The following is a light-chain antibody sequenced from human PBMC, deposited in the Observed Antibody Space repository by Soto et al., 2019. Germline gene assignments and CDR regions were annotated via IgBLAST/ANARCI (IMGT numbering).Light chain of an antibody. J-gene: IGLJ1*01. CDR1: AGPVTTGHY. CDR2: DTA. CDR3: LLSYRGDYV. Sequence: QAVVTQEPSLTVSPGGKVILTCGSTAGPVTTGHYPYWFQQKPGQAPRPLVYDTANIFSWTPVRFSGSLVGGKAALTLSGAQPEDEAEYYCLLSYRGDYVFGPGTKVTVL. V-gene: IGLV7-46*01.